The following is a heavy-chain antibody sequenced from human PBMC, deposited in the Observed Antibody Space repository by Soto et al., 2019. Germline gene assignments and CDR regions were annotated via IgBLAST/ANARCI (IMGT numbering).Heavy chain of an antibody. J-gene: IGHJ4*02. V-gene: IGHV2-5*01. CDR3: AHRPSAVVVAATLRDALYLDY. CDR1: GFSLSTSGVG. D-gene: IGHD2-15*01. CDR2: IYWNDDK. Sequence: GPTLVNPTQTLTLTCTFSGFSLSTSGVGVGWIRQPPGKALEWLALIYWNDDKRYTPSLKSRLTNTKDTPKNQVVLTMTNMNPVDTATYYCAHRPSAVVVAATLRDALYLDYRGQGTLVTVSS.